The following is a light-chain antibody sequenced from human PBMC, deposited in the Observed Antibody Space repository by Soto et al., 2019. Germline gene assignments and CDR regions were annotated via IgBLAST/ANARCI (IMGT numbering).Light chain of an antibody. CDR3: QNFGDSPFT. Sequence: EVVLMQSTDTLSLSPGERATLSCRASESISSHYIAWYQHKPGQAPRLLIFGASTRATGIPDRFSGSWSGTDFTLTISRLEPEDFAMYYCQNFGDSPFTFGPGNKVDIK. CDR2: GAS. J-gene: IGKJ3*01. CDR1: ESISSHY. V-gene: IGKV3-20*01.